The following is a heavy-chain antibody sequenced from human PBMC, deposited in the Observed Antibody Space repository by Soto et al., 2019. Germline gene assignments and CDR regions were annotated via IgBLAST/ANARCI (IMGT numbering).Heavy chain of an antibody. D-gene: IGHD6-6*01. Sequence: QVQLVESGGGVVQPGRSLRLSCAASGFTFSSYAMHWVRQAPGKGLEWVAVISYDGSKKYYADSVKGRFTISRDNSKNTLYLQMNSLRAEDTAVYYCASTYSSSSAYYYYGMDVWGQGTTVTVSS. CDR2: ISYDGSKK. CDR1: GFTFSSYA. J-gene: IGHJ6*02. V-gene: IGHV3-30-3*01. CDR3: ASTYSSSSAYYYYGMDV.